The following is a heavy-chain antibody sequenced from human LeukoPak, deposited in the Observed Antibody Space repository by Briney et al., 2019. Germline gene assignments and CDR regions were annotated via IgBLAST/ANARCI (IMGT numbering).Heavy chain of an antibody. V-gene: IGHV4-59*08. Sequence: PSETLSLTCTVSGGSISSYYWSWIRQPPGKGLEWIGYIYYSGSTNYNPSLKSRVTISVDTSKNQFSLKLSSVTAADTAVYYCARVLSGGYCSGGSCYGIDPWGQGTLVTVSS. D-gene: IGHD2-15*01. CDR3: ARVLSGGYCSGGSCYGIDP. CDR2: IYYSGST. J-gene: IGHJ5*02. CDR1: GGSISSYY.